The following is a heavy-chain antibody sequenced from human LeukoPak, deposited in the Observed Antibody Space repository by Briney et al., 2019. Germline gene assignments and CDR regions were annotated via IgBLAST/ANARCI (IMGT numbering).Heavy chain of an antibody. CDR1: GFTFSKFS. CDR2: IRSSGDII. J-gene: IGHJ4*02. CDR3: FDYVWGSYRQP. D-gene: IGHD3-16*02. Sequence: GGSLRLSCVASGFTFSKFSMNWVRQAPGKGLEWVSYIRSSGDIIHYAGSVKGRFTISRDNSKNTLYLQMNSLRAEDTAVYYCFDYVWGSYRQPWGQGTLVTVSS. V-gene: IGHV3-48*01.